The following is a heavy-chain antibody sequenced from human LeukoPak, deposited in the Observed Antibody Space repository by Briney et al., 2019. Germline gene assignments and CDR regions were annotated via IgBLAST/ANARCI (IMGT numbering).Heavy chain of an antibody. CDR2: ISYDGSNQ. D-gene: IGHD3-10*01. Sequence: GGSLRLSCAASGFTFSSYAMHWVRQAPGKGLEWVAVISYDGSNQYYADSVRGRFTISRDNSKNTLYVQMNSLRDEDTAVYYCAKDLNYGFDYWGQGTLVTVSS. CDR1: GFTFSSYA. CDR3: AKDLNYGFDY. V-gene: IGHV3-30-3*01. J-gene: IGHJ4*02.